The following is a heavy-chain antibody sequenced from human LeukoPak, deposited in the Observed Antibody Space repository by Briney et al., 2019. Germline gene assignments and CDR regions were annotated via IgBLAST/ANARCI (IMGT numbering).Heavy chain of an antibody. CDR3: EVRGVVDY. V-gene: IGHV4-39*01. D-gene: IGHD3-10*01. CDR2: IYYSGST. CDR1: GGSISSSSYY. Sequence: SETLSLTCTVSGGSISSSSYYWGWIRQPPGKGLEWIGSIYYSGSTYYNPSLKSRVTISVDTSKNQFSLKLSSVTAADTAVCYCEVRGVVDYWGQGTLVTVSS. J-gene: IGHJ4*02.